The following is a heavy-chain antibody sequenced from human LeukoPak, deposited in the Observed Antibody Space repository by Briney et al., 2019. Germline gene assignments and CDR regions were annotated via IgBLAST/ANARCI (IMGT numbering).Heavy chain of an antibody. J-gene: IGHJ4*02. CDR2: IRKDGGDI. V-gene: IGHV3-7*01. Sequence: GGSLRLSCVASGLSFGSYWMDWDRQTPGKGLEWVANIRKDGGDIHYVDSVKGRFTISRDNAKNSVYLQMHSLRAEDTAMYYCARDAFGDFSYWGQGILVTVSS. CDR3: ARDAFGDFSY. CDR1: GLSFGSYW. D-gene: IGHD3-10*01.